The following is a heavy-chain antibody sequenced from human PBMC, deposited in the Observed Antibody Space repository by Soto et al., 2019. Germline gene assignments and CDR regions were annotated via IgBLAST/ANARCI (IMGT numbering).Heavy chain of an antibody. V-gene: IGHV4-30-2*05. D-gene: IGHD2-2*01. CDR3: ARRMPGGSSATFDY. J-gene: IGHJ4*02. CDR2: IYHSGST. CDR1: GGSISSGGYX. Sequence: PXXTLSLPCAVSGGSISSGGYXWSSIRQPPGKGLEWIGYIYHSGSTGYNPSLKSRVTISADTSKNRLSLKINSVKASDTAVYYCARRMPGGSSATFDYWGQGTLVTV.